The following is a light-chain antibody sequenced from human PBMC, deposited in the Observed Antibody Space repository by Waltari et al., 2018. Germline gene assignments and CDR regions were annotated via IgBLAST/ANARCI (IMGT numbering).Light chain of an antibody. Sequence: DIVMTQSPDSLAVSLGERATFNCKSSQNILSNSDNKNYLVWYQQKPGQPPKLRIHWASTRASGVPDRFSGSGSGTDFTLTISSLQAEDVAVYYCQQCYSAPLTFGGGTKVEIK. J-gene: IGKJ4*01. CDR2: WAS. CDR1: QNILSNSDNKNY. CDR3: QQCYSAPLT. V-gene: IGKV4-1*01.